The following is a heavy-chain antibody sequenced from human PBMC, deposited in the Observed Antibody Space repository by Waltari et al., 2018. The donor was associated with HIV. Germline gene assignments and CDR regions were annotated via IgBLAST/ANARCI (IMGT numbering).Heavy chain of an antibody. J-gene: IGHJ3*02. CDR2: ISAYNGNT. D-gene: IGHD6-19*01. V-gene: IGHV1-18*01. Sequence: QAQLVQSGSEVKKPGASVKVSCKASGYTFASYVICWVRQAPGRGLEWMGWISAYNGNTNYAQKLQGRVTMTTDTSTSTAYMELRSLRSDDTAVYYCARDEHSSGWYGAFDIWGQGTMVTVSS. CDR3: ARDEHSSGWYGAFDI. CDR1: GYTFASYV.